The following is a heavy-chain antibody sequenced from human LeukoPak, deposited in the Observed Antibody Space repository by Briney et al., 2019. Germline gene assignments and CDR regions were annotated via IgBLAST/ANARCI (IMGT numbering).Heavy chain of an antibody. D-gene: IGHD2-21*02. CDR2: ISGGSGGST. CDR1: GFTFSDYA. Sequence: QAGGSLRLSCAASGFTFSDYAMSWVRQAPGKCLEWLSVISGGSGGSTYYADSVTGRFTVSRDNSKNTVDLQMNNLRAEDTAIYYCAKDHANTPVVTNWGQGILVSVSS. J-gene: IGHJ4*02. CDR3: AKDHANTPVVTN. V-gene: IGHV3-23*01.